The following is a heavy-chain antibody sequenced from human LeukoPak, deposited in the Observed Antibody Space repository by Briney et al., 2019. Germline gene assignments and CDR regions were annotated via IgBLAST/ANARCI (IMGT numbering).Heavy chain of an antibody. CDR1: GGPFSGYS. CDR3: ARRGADMATIPGYGYWYTDG. Sequence: SETLSLTCAVHGGPFSGYSWSWIRQPPGKGLEWIGEVNHSGSTNYNPSLKSRVTISVDTSKNQVSLKLRSVTAADTAVYYCARRGADMATIPGYGYWYTDGWGKGTTVTASS. J-gene: IGHJ6*03. D-gene: IGHD5-24*01. CDR2: VNHSGST. V-gene: IGHV4-34*01.